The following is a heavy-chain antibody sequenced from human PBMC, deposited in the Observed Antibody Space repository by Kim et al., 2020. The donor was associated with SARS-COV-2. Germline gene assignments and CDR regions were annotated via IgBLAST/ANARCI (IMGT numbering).Heavy chain of an antibody. CDR3: AKDDYYDSRGGVDY. V-gene: IGHV3-43D*03. Sequence: GGSLRLSCAASGFTFDDYAMHWVRQAPGKGLEWVSLISWDGGSTYYADSVKGRFTISRDNSKNSLYLQMNSLRAEDTALYYCAKDDYYDSRGGVDYWGQGTLVTVSS. D-gene: IGHD3-22*01. J-gene: IGHJ4*02. CDR2: ISWDGGST. CDR1: GFTFDDYA.